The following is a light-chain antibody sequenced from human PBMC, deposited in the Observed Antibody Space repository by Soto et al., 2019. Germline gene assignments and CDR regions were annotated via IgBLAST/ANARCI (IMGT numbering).Light chain of an antibody. V-gene: IGKV1-12*01. CDR3: QQADSFPRT. Sequence: DIQMTQSPSSVSASVGDRVTITCRASQRIANWLAWFQQKPGQAPKLLIHAATSLQVGVPSRFSGSGSGTEFTLTISSLQPDDFAPCYCQQADSFPRTFGQGTKVEI. CDR1: QRIANW. J-gene: IGKJ1*01. CDR2: AAT.